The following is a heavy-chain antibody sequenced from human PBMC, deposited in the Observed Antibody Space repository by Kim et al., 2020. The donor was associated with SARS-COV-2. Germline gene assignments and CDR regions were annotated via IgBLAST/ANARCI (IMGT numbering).Heavy chain of an antibody. CDR3: ARLGVPAATVPKYYYYYMDV. J-gene: IGHJ6*03. Sequence: SETLSLICTVSGGSISSYYWSWIRQPPGKGLEWIGYIYYSGSTNYNPSLKSRVTISVDTSKNQFSLKLSSVTAADTAVYYCARLGVPAATVPKYYYYYMDVWGKGTTVTVSS. CDR1: GGSISSYY. CDR2: IYYSGST. V-gene: IGHV4-59*01. D-gene: IGHD2-2*01.